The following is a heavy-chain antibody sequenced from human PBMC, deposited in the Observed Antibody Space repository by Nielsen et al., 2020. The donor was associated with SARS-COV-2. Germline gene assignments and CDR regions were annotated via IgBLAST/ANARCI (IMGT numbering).Heavy chain of an antibody. V-gene: IGHV3-7*03. CDR2: IKQDGSEK. CDR3: ARDPKVTIFGVDLYYYYGMDV. D-gene: IGHD3-3*01. Sequence: WIRQPPGKGLEWVANIKQDGSEKYYVDSVKGRFTISRDNAKNSLYLQMNSLRAEDTAVYYCARDPKVTIFGVDLYYYYGMDVWGQGTTVTVSS. J-gene: IGHJ6*02.